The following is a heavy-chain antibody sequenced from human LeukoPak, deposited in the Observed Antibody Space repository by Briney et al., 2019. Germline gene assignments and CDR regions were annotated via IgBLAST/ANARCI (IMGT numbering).Heavy chain of an antibody. V-gene: IGHV3-30*02. D-gene: IGHD4-17*01. CDR2: IRYDGSNK. CDR1: GFTFSSYG. Sequence: PGGSLRLSCAASGFTFSSYGMHWVRQAPGKGLEWVAFIRYDGSNKYYADSVKGRFTISRDNSKNTLHLQMNSLRAEDTAVYYCAKSPTTVTTWNYYYMDVWGKGTTVTISS. CDR3: AKSPTTVTTWNYYYMDV. J-gene: IGHJ6*03.